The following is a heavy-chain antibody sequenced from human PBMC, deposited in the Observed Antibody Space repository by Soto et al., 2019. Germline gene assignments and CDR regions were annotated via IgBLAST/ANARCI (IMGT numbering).Heavy chain of an antibody. CDR3: ARDHANCGGDCYTNLFDP. CDR1: GFTFTIPV. D-gene: IGHD2-21*02. CDR2: INSDGSTT. V-gene: IGHV3-74*01. J-gene: IGHJ5*02. Sequence: GGSLRLSCAASGFTFTIPVMXLVRQAPGKGLVWVSRINSDGSTTTYADSVKGRFTISRDNAKNTLYLQMNSLRAEDTAVYYCARDHANCGGDCYTNLFDPWGQGTLVTVSS.